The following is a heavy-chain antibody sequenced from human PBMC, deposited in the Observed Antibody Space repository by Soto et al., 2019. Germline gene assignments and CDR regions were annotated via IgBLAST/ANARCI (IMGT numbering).Heavy chain of an antibody. CDR3: ARVPGRITMISGLDV. Sequence: QVQLVQSGAEVKKPGSSVKVSCKTSGGTFSSSAISWVRQAPGQGLEWMGGIIPIFGTADYAQKFQGRVTLTADESTSTAYMELSSLRSDDTAVYYCARVPGRITMISGLDVWGQGTTVTVSS. V-gene: IGHV1-69*12. CDR2: IIPIFGTA. D-gene: IGHD3-22*01. CDR1: GGTFSSSA. J-gene: IGHJ6*02.